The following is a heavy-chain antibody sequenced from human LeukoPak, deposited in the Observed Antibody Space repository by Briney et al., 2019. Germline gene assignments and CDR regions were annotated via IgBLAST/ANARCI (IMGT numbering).Heavy chain of an antibody. CDR3: ARDNSVEDTAWWFDP. CDR1: GYTFTSYA. CDR2: INAGNGNT. Sequence: GASVKVSCKASGYTFTSYAMHWVRQAPGERLEWVGWINAGNGNTKYSQEFQGRVTMTRDMSTSTDYMELSSLRSEDTAVYYCARDNSVEDTAWWFDPWGQGTLVTVSS. V-gene: IGHV1-3*03. J-gene: IGHJ5*02. D-gene: IGHD4-23*01.